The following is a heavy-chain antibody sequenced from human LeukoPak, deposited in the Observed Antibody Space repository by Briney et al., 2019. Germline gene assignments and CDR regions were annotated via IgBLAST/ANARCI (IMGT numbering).Heavy chain of an antibody. CDR1: GFTFSSYS. CDR3: VKRGRNGDYAYDF. D-gene: IGHD4-17*01. Sequence: PGGSLRLSCSASGFTFSSYSMHWVRQAPGKGLQYVSALINSGDYTHYADSVKGRFTISRDNSKNTLYLQMSSLTEEDTAVYYCVKRGRNGDYAYDFWGQGALVTVSS. CDR2: LINSGDYT. V-gene: IGHV3-64D*08. J-gene: IGHJ4*02.